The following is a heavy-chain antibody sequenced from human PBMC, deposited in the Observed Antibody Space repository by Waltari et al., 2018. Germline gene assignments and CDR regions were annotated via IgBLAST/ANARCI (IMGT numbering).Heavy chain of an antibody. D-gene: IGHD2-15*01. CDR2: IYPRGDT. CDR3: ARRGDWLPLDAFDI. CDR1: GGSISRSAYY. J-gene: IGHJ3*02. Sequence: QLQLQESGPGLVKSSETLSLTCAVSGGSISRSAYYWVWLRQPPGKELEWSGSIYPRGDTYYHASLGSRVRGSVDRSSNHFSMTLSSVTAADTAVYYCARRGDWLPLDAFDIWGQGTVVTVSS. V-gene: IGHV4-39*02.